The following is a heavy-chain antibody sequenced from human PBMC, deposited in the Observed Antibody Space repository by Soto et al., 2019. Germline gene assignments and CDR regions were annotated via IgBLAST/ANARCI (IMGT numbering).Heavy chain of an antibody. D-gene: IGHD3-22*01. V-gene: IGHV1-18*01. CDR3: ARDRNYYDSSGYMGY. CDR1: GYTFTSYG. CDR2: ISAYNGNT. Sequence: QVQLVQSGAEVKKPGASVKVSCKASGYTFTSYGISWVRQAPGQGLEWMGWISAYNGNTNYAQKLQGRVTMTTDTSTSTDYMELRSLRSDDTAVYYWARDRNYYDSSGYMGYWGQGTLVTVSS. J-gene: IGHJ4*02.